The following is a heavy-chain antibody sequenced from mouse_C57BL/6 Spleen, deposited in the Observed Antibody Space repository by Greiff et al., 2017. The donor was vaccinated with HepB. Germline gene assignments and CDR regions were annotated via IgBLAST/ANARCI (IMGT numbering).Heavy chain of an antibody. J-gene: IGHJ3*01. V-gene: IGHV1-52*01. CDR1: GYTFTSYW. D-gene: IGHD2-2*01. Sequence: VQLQQPGAELVRPGSSVKLSCKASGYTFTSYWMHWVKQRPIQGLEWIGNIDPSDSETHYNQKFKDKATLTVDKSSSTAYMQLSSLTSEDSAVYYCARSAVYGYGAYWGQGTLVTVSA. CDR3: ARSAVYGYGAY. CDR2: IDPSDSET.